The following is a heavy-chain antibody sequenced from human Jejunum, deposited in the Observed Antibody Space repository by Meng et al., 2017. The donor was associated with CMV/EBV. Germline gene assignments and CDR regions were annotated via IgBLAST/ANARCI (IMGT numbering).Heavy chain of an antibody. V-gene: IGHV3-23*01. CDR1: GFTFNNFA. Sequence: GFTFNNFAMSWVRQAPGKRLEWVSGINDRGDTPSYPDSVKGRFTISRDNSKNTLYLQMNSLRVEDTAVYYCAKADCGGAGCKLIDYWGQGTLVTVSS. CDR2: INDRGDTP. CDR3: AKADCGGAGCKLIDY. D-gene: IGHD2-21*01. J-gene: IGHJ4*02.